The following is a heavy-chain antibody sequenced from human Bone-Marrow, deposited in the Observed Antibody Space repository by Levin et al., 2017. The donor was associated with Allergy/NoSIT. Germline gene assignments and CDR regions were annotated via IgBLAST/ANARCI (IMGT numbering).Heavy chain of an antibody. Sequence: NTSETLSLTCAASGFTFLSYTMAWVRQAPGKGLEWVSSISSSSRHIYYADSLKGRFTISRDNAKNSLYLQMSSLRVEDTAVYYCARGLRGMATITGVHSWGQGTLVTVSS. CDR3: ARGLRGMATITGVHS. J-gene: IGHJ4*02. D-gene: IGHD5-24*01. V-gene: IGHV3-21*01. CDR1: GFTFLSYT. CDR2: ISSSSRHI.